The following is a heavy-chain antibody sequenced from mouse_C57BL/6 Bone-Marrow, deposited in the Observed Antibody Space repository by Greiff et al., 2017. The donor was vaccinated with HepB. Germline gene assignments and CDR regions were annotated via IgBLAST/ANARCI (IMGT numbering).Heavy chain of an antibody. CDR3: ALVMTTVVATFDY. V-gene: IGHV1-9*01. CDR2: ILPGSGST. J-gene: IGHJ2*01. CDR1: GYTFTGYW. D-gene: IGHD1-1*01. Sequence: QVQLQLSGAELMKPGASVKLSCKATGYTFTGYWIEWVKQRPGHGLEWIGEILPGSGSTNYNEKFKGKATFTADTSSNTAYLHLSSLTTVDSAIYYCALVMTTVVATFDYWGQGTTLTVSS.